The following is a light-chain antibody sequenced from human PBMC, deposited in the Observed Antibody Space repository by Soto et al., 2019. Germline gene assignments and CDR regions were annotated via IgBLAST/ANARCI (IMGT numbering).Light chain of an antibody. CDR1: ESISSK. CDR3: QQYNKWFSIS. Sequence: EIVMTQSPATRSVSPGERAILSGRDSESISSKLGWYQQRPGQAPRLLIYGASIRATGIPTRFSGSGSGTEFTLTISSLQSEDSAVYYCQQYNKWFSISFGQGTRLEIK. CDR2: GAS. V-gene: IGKV3-15*01. J-gene: IGKJ5*01.